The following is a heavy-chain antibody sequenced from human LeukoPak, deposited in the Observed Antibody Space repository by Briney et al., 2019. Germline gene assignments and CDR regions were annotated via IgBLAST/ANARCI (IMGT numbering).Heavy chain of an antibody. J-gene: IGHJ4*02. D-gene: IGHD3-10*01. CDR1: GFTSSNYW. Sequence: GGSLRLSCAASGFTSSNYWMHWVRQDPGKGLVWVSFINPDGSTTNYADSVRGRFTISRDNAKNALYLQMNSLRAEDTAVYYCAKDLHYGSADYWGQGTLVTVSS. V-gene: IGHV3-74*01. CDR2: INPDGSTT. CDR3: AKDLHYGSADY.